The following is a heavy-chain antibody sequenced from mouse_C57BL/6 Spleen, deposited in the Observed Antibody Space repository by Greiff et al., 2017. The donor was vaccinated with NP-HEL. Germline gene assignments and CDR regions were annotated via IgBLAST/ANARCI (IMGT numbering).Heavy chain of an antibody. D-gene: IGHD1-1*01. Sequence: VQLQQSGPELVKPGASVKISCKASGYAFSSSWMNWVKQRPGKGLEWIGRIYPGDGDTNYNGKFKGKATLTADKSSSTAYMQLSSLTSEDSAVYFCARAGVYYYGCDYWGQGTTLTVSS. CDR3: ARAGVYYYGCDY. V-gene: IGHV1-82*01. CDR2: IYPGDGDT. J-gene: IGHJ2*01. CDR1: GYAFSSSW.